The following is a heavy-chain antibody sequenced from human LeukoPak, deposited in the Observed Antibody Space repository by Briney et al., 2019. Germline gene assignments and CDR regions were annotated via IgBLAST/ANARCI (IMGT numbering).Heavy chain of an antibody. J-gene: IGHJ4*02. D-gene: IGHD5-18*01. V-gene: IGHV4-34*01. CDR2: INHSGST. Sequence: SETLSLICAVYGGSFSGYYWSWIRQPPGKGLEWIGEINHSGSTNYNPSLKSRVTISVDTSKNQFSLKLSSVTAADTAVYYCARGNSYGSVYFDYWGQGTLVTVSS. CDR3: ARGNSYGSVYFDY. CDR1: GGSFSGYY.